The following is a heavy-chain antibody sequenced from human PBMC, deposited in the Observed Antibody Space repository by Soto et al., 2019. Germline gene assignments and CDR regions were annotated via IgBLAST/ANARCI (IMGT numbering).Heavy chain of an antibody. V-gene: IGHV3-23*01. D-gene: IGHD6-19*01. Sequence: PGGSLRLSCAASGFTFSSYGMHWVRQVPGKGLEWVSTISVSSFITYYADSVKGRFTTSRDNSKNTLYLQMHSLRAEDTAVYYCAKDYRWLVAFDIWGQGTMVTVSS. J-gene: IGHJ3*02. CDR1: GFTFSSYG. CDR3: AKDYRWLVAFDI. CDR2: ISVSSFIT.